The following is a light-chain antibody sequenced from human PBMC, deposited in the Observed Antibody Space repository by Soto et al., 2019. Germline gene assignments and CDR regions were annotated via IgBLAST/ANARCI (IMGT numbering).Light chain of an antibody. CDR1: QSVSSSY. J-gene: IGKJ1*01. Sequence: EIVLTQSPGNLSLSPGERATLSCRASQSVSSSYLAWYQQKPGQAPRLLIYGESNRATGIPDRFSGSGSGTDFTLTISRLEPEDFAVYYCQQYGRSPGTFGQGTKVEIK. CDR3: QQYGRSPGT. V-gene: IGKV3-20*01. CDR2: GES.